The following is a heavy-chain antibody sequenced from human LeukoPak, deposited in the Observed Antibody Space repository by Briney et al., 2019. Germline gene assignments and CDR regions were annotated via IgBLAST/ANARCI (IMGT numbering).Heavy chain of an antibody. J-gene: IGHJ4*02. V-gene: IGHV3-23*01. CDR3: AKDGEGAAFDY. CDR1: GFTFDDYA. Sequence: PGRSLRLSCAASGFTFDDYAMHWVRQAPGKGLEWVSAISGSGGSTYYADSVKGRFTISRDNSKNTLYLQMNSLRAEDTAVYYCAKDGEGAAFDYWGQGTLVTVSS. D-gene: IGHD1-26*01. CDR2: ISGSGGST.